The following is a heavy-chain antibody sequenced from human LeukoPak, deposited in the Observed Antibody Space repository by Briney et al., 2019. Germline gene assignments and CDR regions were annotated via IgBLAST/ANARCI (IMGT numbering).Heavy chain of an antibody. CDR2: ISRSGTTI. CDR1: EFTLSDYY. D-gene: IGHD6-19*01. Sequence: GGSPRLSCAASEFTLSDYYMSWIRQAPGKGLEWVSYISRSGTTIHYADSVKGRFTISRDNAKNSLYLQMNSLRADDTAVYFCARDKFETSGCFDYWGQGALVTVSS. V-gene: IGHV3-11*01. J-gene: IGHJ4*02. CDR3: ARDKFETSGCFDY.